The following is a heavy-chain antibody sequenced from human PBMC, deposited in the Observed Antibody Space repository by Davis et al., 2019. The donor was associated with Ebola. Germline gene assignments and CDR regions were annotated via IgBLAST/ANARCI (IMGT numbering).Heavy chain of an antibody. CDR2: ISNIGWT. CDR3: ARTTLPDPPSHYYFFMDV. Sequence: MPGGSLRLSCTVSGDSISTYSWSWIRQPPGKGLEWIGYISNIGWTNYNASLKSRVTISVDTSKNHFSPRLSSVIAADTAVYYCARTTLPDPPSHYYFFMDVWGKGTTVTVSS. V-gene: IGHV4-59*01. CDR1: GDSISTYS. J-gene: IGHJ6*03. D-gene: IGHD1-1*01.